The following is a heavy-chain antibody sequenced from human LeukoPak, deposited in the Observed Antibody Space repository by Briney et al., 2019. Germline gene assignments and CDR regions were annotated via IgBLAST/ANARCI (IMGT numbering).Heavy chain of an antibody. CDR2: IYYSGST. D-gene: IGHD4-17*01. J-gene: IGHJ3*02. V-gene: IGHV4-59*01. CDR1: GGSISSYY. CDR3: ASALWDYGDYVGAFDI. Sequence: PSETLSLTCTVSGGSISSYYWSWLRQPPGKGLEWIGYIYYSGSTNYNPSLKSRVTISVDTSKNQFSLKLSSVTAVDTAVYYCASALWDYGDYVGAFDIWGQGTMVTVSS.